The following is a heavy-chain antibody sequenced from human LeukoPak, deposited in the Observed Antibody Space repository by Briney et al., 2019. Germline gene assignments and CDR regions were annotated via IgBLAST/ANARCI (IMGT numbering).Heavy chain of an antibody. J-gene: IGHJ4*02. CDR3: ARGLTVVGRPFDY. CDR2: ISTGGSTI. D-gene: IGHD1-26*01. Sequence: GGSLRLSCAASGFTFSDHFMSWIRQAPGKGLEWVSYISTGGSTIYYADSVKGRFTISRDNAKNSLYLQMNSLRAEDTAVYYCARGLTVVGRPFDYWGQGTLVTVSS. CDR1: GFTFSDHF. V-gene: IGHV3-11*01.